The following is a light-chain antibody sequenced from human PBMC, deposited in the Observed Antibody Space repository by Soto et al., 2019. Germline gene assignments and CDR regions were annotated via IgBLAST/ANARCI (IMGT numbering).Light chain of an antibody. V-gene: IGKV1-39*01. CDR3: QQSYSIPYT. J-gene: IGKJ2*01. Sequence: DIQMTQSPSSLSASVGDRVTITCRASQSISSYVNWYQQKPGKAPQLLIYAASSLQSGVPSRFSGGGSGTDFTLTISSLQPEDFATYYCQQSYSIPYTFGQGTKVDIK. CDR2: AAS. CDR1: QSISSY.